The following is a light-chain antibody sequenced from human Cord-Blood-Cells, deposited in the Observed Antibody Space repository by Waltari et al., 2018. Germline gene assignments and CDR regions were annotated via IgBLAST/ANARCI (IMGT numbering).Light chain of an antibody. V-gene: IGKV3-20*01. CDR3: QQYGSFGT. J-gene: IGKJ1*01. CDR2: GAS. CDR1: QSVSSSY. Sequence: EIVLTQSPGTLSLSPGERATLSCRASQSVSSSYLAWYQQKPGQAPRLLIYGASSRATGIPDRFSGSGSGTDFTLTISRLEPEDFAVYYCQQYGSFGTFCQGTKVEIK.